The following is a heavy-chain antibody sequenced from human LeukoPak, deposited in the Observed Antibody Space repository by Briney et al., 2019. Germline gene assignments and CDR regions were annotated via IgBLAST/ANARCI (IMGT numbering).Heavy chain of an antibody. D-gene: IGHD1-1*01. J-gene: IGHJ4*02. V-gene: IGHV4-34*01. CDR2: INHSGST. CDR1: GGSFSGYY. CDR3: VKVSRATAQTDY. Sequence: PSETLSLTCAVYGGSFSGYYWSWIRQPPGKGLEWIGEINHSGSTNYNPSLKSRVTISVDTSKNQFSLKLSSVTAADTAVYYCVKVSRATAQTDYWGQGTLVTVSS.